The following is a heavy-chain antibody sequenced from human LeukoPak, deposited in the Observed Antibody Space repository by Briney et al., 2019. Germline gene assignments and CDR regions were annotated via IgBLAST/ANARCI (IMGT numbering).Heavy chain of an antibody. CDR2: INPNSGGT. CDR3: ARDNTPYYDFWSGYYTYWFDR. D-gene: IGHD3-3*01. J-gene: IGHJ5*02. Sequence: ASVKVFCKASGYTFTGYYMHRVRQAPGQGLEWMGRINPNSGGTNYAQKFQGRVTITRDTAISKAYMELSRLRSDDTAVYYCARDNTPYYDFWSGYYTYWFDRWGQGTLVTVSS. CDR1: GYTFTGYY. V-gene: IGHV1-2*06.